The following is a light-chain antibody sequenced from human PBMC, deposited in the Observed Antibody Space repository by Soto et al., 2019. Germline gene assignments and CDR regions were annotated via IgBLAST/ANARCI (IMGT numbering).Light chain of an antibody. V-gene: IGKV1-13*02. CDR2: DAS. CDR3: QQFNSYPLFT. Sequence: AIQLTQSSSSLSASVGDRVTITCRASQGISSALAWYQQKPGKAPKLLIYDASSLESGVPSRFSGSGSGTDFTLTISSLQPEDFATYYCQQFNSYPLFTFGPGTKVDIK. CDR1: QGISSA. J-gene: IGKJ3*01.